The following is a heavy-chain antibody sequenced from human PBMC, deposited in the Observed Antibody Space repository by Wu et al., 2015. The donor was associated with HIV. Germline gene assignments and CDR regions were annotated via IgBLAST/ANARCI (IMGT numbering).Heavy chain of an antibody. CDR2: IIPISGTA. D-gene: IGHD5-24*01. J-gene: IGHJ6*01. Sequence: QVQLVQSGAEVKKPGSSVKVSCKASGGTFRNHAVSWVRQAPGQGLEWMGRIIPISGTANYAQRFQGRVTITADKPTNTAYMELSTLRSDDTAVYYCARGSILEMSTASYYYYVMDVWATDTVDRLL. CDR1: GGTFRNHA. CDR3: ARGSILEMSTASYYYYVMDV. V-gene: IGHV1-69*13.